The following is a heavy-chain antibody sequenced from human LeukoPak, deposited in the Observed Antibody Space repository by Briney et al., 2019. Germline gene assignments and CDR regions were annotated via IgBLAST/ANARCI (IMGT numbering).Heavy chain of an antibody. V-gene: IGHV3-74*01. J-gene: IGHJ4*02. Sequence: GGSLRLSCAASGFTFSSYWMHWVRQAPGKGLVWVSRINSDGSSTSYADSVKGRFTISRDNAKNTLYLQMNSLRAEDTAVYYCAKERIDYDFWSGYSYYFDYWGQGTLVTVSS. CDR1: GFTFSSYW. CDR3: AKERIDYDFWSGYSYYFDY. D-gene: IGHD3-3*01. CDR2: INSDGSST.